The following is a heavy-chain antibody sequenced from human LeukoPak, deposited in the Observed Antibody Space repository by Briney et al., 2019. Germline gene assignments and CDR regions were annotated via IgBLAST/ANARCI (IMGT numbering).Heavy chain of an antibody. D-gene: IGHD1-26*01. CDR2: ISGSGGST. V-gene: IGHV3-23*01. Sequence: GGSLRLSCAASGFTFSSYAMSWVRQAPGKGLEWVSAISGSGGSTYYADSVKGRFTISRDNSKNTLYLHMTSLRAEDTAVYYCAKGRGWEASYYYYYMDVWGKGTTVTISS. J-gene: IGHJ6*03. CDR1: GFTFSSYA. CDR3: AKGRGWEASYYYYYMDV.